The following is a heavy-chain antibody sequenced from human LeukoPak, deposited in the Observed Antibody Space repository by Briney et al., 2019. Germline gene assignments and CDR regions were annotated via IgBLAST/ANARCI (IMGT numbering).Heavy chain of an antibody. J-gene: IGHJ4*02. CDR1: GYTFTGYY. Sequence: ASVKVSCKASGYTFTGYYMHWVRQAPGQGLEWMGGIIPIFGTANYAQKFQGRVTITADESTSTAYMELSSLRSEDTAVYYCAREKAYYFDYWGQGTLVTVSS. CDR3: AREKAYYFDY. CDR2: IIPIFGTA. V-gene: IGHV1-69*13.